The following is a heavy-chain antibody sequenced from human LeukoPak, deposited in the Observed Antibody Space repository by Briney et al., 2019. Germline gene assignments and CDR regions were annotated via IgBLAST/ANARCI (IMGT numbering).Heavy chain of an antibody. CDR1: GFTFSSYG. J-gene: IGHJ4*02. CDR2: IRYDVSNN. D-gene: IGHD2-2*01. CDR3: AKDRMLCSSTSCYSYLDY. V-gene: IGHV3-30*02. Sequence: GGSVRLSCAASGFTFSSYGMHWVRQAPGKGVEGVAVIRYDVSNNYYADSVKGRFTISRDNSKNTLYLQMNSLSAEDTAVYYCAKDRMLCSSTSCYSYLDYWGQGTPVTVSS.